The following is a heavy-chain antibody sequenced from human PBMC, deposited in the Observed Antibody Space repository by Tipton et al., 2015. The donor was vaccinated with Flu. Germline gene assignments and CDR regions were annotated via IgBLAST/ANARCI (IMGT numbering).Heavy chain of an antibody. CDR3: ARASFYGSGTLHGMDV. CDR2: IYTSGST. J-gene: IGHJ6*02. Sequence: TLSLTCTVSGGSISSYYWSWIRQPAGKGLEWIGRIYTSGSTNYNPSLKSRVTMSVDTSKNQFSLKLSSVTAADTAVYYCARASFYGSGTLHGMDVWGQGTTVPVSS. V-gene: IGHV4-4*07. D-gene: IGHD3-10*01. CDR1: GGSISSYY.